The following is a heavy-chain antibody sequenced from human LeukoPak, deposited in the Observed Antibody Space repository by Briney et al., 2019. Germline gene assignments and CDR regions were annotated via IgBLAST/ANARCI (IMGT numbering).Heavy chain of an antibody. CDR2: ISGDGGST. CDR1: GFTFDDYA. J-gene: IGHJ6*03. CDR3: AKDLAMVVTLYYYYMDV. V-gene: IGHV3-43*02. D-gene: IGHD4-23*01. Sequence: PGGSLRLSCAASGFTFDDYAMHWVRQAPGKGLEWVSLISGDGGSTYYADSVKGRFTIFRDNSKNSLYLQMNSLRTEDTALYYCAKDLAMVVTLYYYYMDVWGKGTTVTVSS.